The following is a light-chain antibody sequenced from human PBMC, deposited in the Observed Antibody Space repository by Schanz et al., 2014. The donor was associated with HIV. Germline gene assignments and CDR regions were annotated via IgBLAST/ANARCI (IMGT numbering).Light chain of an antibody. CDR2: EIS. Sequence: QSVLTQPPSASGSPGQSVTISCTGTSSDAGGYNYASWYQQHPGKAPKLMIYEISKRPSGVSNRFSGSKSGNTASLTFSGLQAEDEADYYCSSYTTSSTLVFGGGTKLTVL. V-gene: IGLV2-14*01. CDR1: SSDAGGYNY. J-gene: IGLJ2*01. CDR3: SSYTTSSTLV.